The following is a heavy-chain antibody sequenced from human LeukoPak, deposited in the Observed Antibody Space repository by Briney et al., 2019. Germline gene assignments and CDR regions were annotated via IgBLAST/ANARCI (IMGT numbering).Heavy chain of an antibody. CDR2: IYHSGST. CDR3: ARDSGWFDP. V-gene: IGHV4-38-2*02. Sequence: SETLSLTCTVSGYSISSGYYWGWIRQPPGKGLEWIGSIYHSGSTYYNPSLKSRVTMSVDTSKNQFSLKLSSVTAADTAVYYCARDSGWFDPWGQGTLVTVSS. CDR1: GYSISSGYY. J-gene: IGHJ5*02.